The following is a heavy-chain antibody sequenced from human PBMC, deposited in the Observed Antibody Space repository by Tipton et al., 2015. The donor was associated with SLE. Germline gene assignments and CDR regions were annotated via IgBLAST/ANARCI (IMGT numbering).Heavy chain of an antibody. CDR2: IYHSGST. V-gene: IGHV4-4*02. D-gene: IGHD2-2*01. J-gene: IGHJ5*02. CDR3: ARAKGSTGQRFDP. Sequence: GSLRLSCAVSGGSISSSNWWSWVRQPPGKGLEWIGEIYHSGSTNYNPSLKSRVTISVDKSKNQFSLKLSSVTAADTAVYYCARAKGSTGQRFDPWGQGTLVTVSS. CDR1: GGSISSSNW.